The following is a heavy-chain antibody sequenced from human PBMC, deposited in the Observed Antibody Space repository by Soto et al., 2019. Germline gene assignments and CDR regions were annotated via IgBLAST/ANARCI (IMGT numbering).Heavy chain of an antibody. V-gene: IGHV1-18*04. CDR2: ISAYNGNS. Sequence: GPGVKKSGASLKVSGKASGYTFSSYGFNWVRHAPGQGLEWMGWISAYNGNSNSAKSLQGRITMTTDTSTSTAYMELRSLRADDTSVYYCARGEYYDTAGGVSDCWGQGTLVTVSS. J-gene: IGHJ4*02. D-gene: IGHD3-22*01. CDR3: ARGEYYDTAGGVSDC. CDR1: GYTFSSYG.